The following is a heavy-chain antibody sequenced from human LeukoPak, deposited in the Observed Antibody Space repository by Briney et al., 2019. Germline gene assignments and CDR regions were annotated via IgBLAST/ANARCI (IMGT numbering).Heavy chain of an antibody. J-gene: IGHJ5*02. D-gene: IGHD4-17*01. Sequence: GGSLRLSCAASGFRFADYAMHWVRQAPGKGLEWVSGISWNTNDIGYADSVKGRFTISRDNTKNSLYLQMNSLRVEDTALYYCAKAPGVTTGWFDPWGQGTLVTVSS. V-gene: IGHV3-9*01. CDR2: ISWNTNDI. CDR3: AKAPGVTTGWFDP. CDR1: GFRFADYA.